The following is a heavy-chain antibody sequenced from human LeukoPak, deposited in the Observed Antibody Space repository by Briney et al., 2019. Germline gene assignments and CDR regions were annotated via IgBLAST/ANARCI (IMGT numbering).Heavy chain of an antibody. CDR2: ISSSSSYI. J-gene: IGHJ4*02. D-gene: IGHD2-2*01. V-gene: IGHV3-21*01. Sequence: GGSLRLSCAASGFTFSSYEMNWVRQAPGKGLEWVSSISSSSSYIYYADSVKGRFTISRDNSKNTLYLQMNSLRAEDTAVYYCAKGYCSSTSCGCDYWGQGTLVTVSS. CDR3: AKGYCSSTSCGCDY. CDR1: GFTFSSYE.